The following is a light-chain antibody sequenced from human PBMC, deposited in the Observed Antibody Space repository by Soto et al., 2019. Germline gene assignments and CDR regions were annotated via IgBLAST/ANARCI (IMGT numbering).Light chain of an antibody. J-gene: IGKJ4*01. CDR2: AAS. CDR3: LQSYIMPLT. V-gene: IGKV1-39*01. CDR1: QTININ. Sequence: DIQMTQSPSSLSASVGDRVTITCRASQTININLNWYQKKAGKVPKVLIYAASHLQGGVPSRFSGSGSGIEFTLTISSLQPEDFATYYCLQSYIMPLTFGGGTKVEIK.